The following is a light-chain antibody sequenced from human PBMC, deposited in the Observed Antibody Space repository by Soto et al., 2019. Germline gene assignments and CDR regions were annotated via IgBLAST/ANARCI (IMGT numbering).Light chain of an antibody. V-gene: IGKV3-15*01. CDR3: QQRSNWPPT. CDR1: QNVMYN. J-gene: IGKJ4*01. Sequence: EIVLTQSPATLYVSPGGRATLSCRASQNVMYNLAWYQQKPGQAPRLLVYGATTRATDAPPRFRGSGSGTEFSLTISSLQSEDFATYYCQQRSNWPPTFGGGTKVEIK. CDR2: GAT.